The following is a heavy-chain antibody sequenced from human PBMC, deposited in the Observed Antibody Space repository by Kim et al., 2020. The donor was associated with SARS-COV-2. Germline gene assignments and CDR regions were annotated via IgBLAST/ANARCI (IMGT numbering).Heavy chain of an antibody. CDR2: MNPNSGNT. D-gene: IGHD3-10*01. CDR1: GYTFTSYD. V-gene: IGHV1-8*01. J-gene: IGHJ6*02. CDR3: ASESITMVRGATYYGMDV. Sequence: ASVKVSCKASGYTFTSYDINWVRQATGQGLEWMGWMNPNSGNTGYAQKFQGRVTMTRNTSISTAYMELSSLRSEDTAVYYCASESITMVRGATYYGMDVWGQGTTVTVSS.